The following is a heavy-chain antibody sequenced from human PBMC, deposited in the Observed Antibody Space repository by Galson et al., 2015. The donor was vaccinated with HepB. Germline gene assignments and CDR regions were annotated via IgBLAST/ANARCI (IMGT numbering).Heavy chain of an antibody. D-gene: IGHD3-10*01. Sequence: SVKVSCKASGGTFSSYTISWVRQAPGQGLEWMGRIIPILGIANYAQKFQGRVTLTEDTSTDTAYMELSSLRSEDTAVYYCATQRLLWFGELSFDYWGQGTLVTVSS. CDR3: ATQRLLWFGELSFDY. V-gene: IGHV1-69*02. CDR1: GGTFSSYT. J-gene: IGHJ4*02. CDR2: IIPILGIA.